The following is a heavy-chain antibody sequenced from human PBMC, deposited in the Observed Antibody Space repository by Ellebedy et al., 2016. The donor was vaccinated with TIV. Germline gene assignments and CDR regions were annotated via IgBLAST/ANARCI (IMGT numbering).Heavy chain of an antibody. CDR3: ARDKTGWFDP. CDR2: IIPIFGTA. V-gene: IGHV1-69*06. J-gene: IGHJ5*02. Sequence: SVKVSXXASGGNFSSYAISWVRQAPGQGLEWMGGIIPIFGTANYAQKFQGRVTITADKSTSTAYMELSSLRSEDTAVYYCARDKTGWFDPWGQGTLVTVSS. CDR1: GGNFSSYA. D-gene: IGHD3-9*01.